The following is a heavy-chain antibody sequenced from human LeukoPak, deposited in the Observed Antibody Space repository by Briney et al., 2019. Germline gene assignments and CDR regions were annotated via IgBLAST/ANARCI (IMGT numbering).Heavy chain of an antibody. CDR1: GFTFSSYS. CDR2: IKQDGGEK. J-gene: IGHJ4*02. D-gene: IGHD3-10*01. CDR3: ARVGGNTMIRGDKDFDY. V-gene: IGHV3-7*03. Sequence: GWSLRLSCAASGFTFSSYSMNWVRQAPGKGLEWVANIKQDGGEKYYVDSVKGRFTISRDNAKNSLYLQMNSLRAEDTAVYYCARVGGNTMIRGDKDFDYWGQGTLVTVSS.